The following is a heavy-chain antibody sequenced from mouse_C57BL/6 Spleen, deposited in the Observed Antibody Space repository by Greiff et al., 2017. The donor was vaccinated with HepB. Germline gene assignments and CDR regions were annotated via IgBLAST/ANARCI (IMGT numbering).Heavy chain of an antibody. Sequence: VHVKQSGPVLVKPGASVKMSCKASGYTFTDYYMNWVKQSHGKSLEWIGVINPYNGGTSYNQKFKGKATLTVDKSSSTAYMELNSLTSEDSAVYYCARAGNGNYFDYWGQGTTLTVSS. CDR2: INPYNGGT. CDR1: GYTFTDYY. D-gene: IGHD2-1*01. CDR3: ARAGNGNYFDY. V-gene: IGHV1-19*01. J-gene: IGHJ2*01.